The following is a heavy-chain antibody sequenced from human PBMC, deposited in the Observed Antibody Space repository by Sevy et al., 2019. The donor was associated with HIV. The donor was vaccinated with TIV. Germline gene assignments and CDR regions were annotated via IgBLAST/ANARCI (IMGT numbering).Heavy chain of an antibody. CDR2: ISSNGGST. J-gene: IGHJ3*02. D-gene: IGHD6-13*01. CDR3: ARGETEQQLDYAFDI. Sequence: GGSLRLSCAASGFTFSSYAMHWVRQAPGKGLEYVSAISSNGGSTYYANSVKGRFTISRDNSKNTLYLQMGSMRAEDMAVYYCARGETEQQLDYAFDIWGQGTMVTVSS. V-gene: IGHV3-64*01. CDR1: GFTFSSYA.